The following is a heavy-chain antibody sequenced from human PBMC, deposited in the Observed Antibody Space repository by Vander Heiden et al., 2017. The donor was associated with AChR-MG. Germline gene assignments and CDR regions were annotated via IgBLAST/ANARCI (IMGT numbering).Heavy chain of an antibody. CDR3: AREVGGFDSSGYYIVDY. CDR1: GGSFSGYY. CDR2: IKHSGST. V-gene: IGHV4-34*01. D-gene: IGHD3-22*01. J-gene: IGHJ4*02. Sequence: QVQLQQWGAGLLKPSETLSLTCAVYGGSFSGYYWSWIRQPPGKGLEWIGEIKHSGSTNYNPSLKSRVTISVDTSKNQFSLKLSSVTAADTAVYYCAREVGGFDSSGYYIVDYWGQGTLVTVSS.